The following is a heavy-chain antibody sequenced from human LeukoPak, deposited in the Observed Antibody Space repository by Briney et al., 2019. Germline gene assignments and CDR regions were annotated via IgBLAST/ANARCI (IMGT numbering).Heavy chain of an antibody. J-gene: IGHJ4*02. V-gene: IGHV4-4*07. CDR2: IYTSGST. Sequence: SETLSLTRTVSGGSISSYYWSWIRQPAGKGLEWIGRIYTSGSTNYNPSLKSRVTMSVDTSKNQFSLKLSSVTAADTAVYYCARSNPSVDYGDYAFDYWGQGTLVTVSS. CDR3: ARSNPSVDYGDYAFDY. CDR1: GGSISSYY. D-gene: IGHD4-17*01.